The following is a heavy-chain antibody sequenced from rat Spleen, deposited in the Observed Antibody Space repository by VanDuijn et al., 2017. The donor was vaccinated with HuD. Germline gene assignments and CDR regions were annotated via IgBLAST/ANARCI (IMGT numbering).Heavy chain of an antibody. CDR2: VGSDGDT. CDR1: GFSLIRYN. D-gene: IGHD1-2*01. Sequence: QVQLKESGPGLVQPSQTLSLTCTVSGFSLIRYNVHWVRQPPGKGLEWMGVVGSDGDTSYNAGLKSRLSISRDTSKSQVFLTMSSLQTEDTATYYCARAGSAAISLGNWFAYWGQGSLVTVSS. CDR3: ARAGSAAISLGNWFAY. V-gene: IGHV2-32*01. J-gene: IGHJ3*01.